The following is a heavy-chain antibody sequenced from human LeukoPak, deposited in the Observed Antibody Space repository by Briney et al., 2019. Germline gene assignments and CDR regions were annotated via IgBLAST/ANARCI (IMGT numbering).Heavy chain of an antibody. CDR3: ARTPSVLRGFDY. CDR1: GFTFSSYA. D-gene: IGHD2-15*01. J-gene: IGHJ4*02. Sequence: GGSLRLSCAASGFTFSSYAMHWVRQAPGKGLEWVAVISYDGSNKYYADSVKGRFTISRDNSKNTLYLQINSLRAEDTAVYYCARTPSVLRGFDYWGQGTLVTVSS. CDR2: ISYDGSNK. V-gene: IGHV3-30-3*01.